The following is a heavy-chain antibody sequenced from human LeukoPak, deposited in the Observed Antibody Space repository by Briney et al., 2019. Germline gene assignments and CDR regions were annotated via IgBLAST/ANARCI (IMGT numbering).Heavy chain of an antibody. Sequence: SVKVSCKASGGTFSSYAISWVRQAPGQGLEWMGGIIPIFGTANYAQKFQGRVTITADESTSTAYMELSSLRSEDTAVYYCARDLIEKTYYYDSSGYYIFDYWGQRTLVTVSS. V-gene: IGHV1-69*13. CDR1: GGTFSSYA. J-gene: IGHJ4*02. CDR3: ARDLIEKTYYYDSSGYYIFDY. CDR2: IIPIFGTA. D-gene: IGHD3-22*01.